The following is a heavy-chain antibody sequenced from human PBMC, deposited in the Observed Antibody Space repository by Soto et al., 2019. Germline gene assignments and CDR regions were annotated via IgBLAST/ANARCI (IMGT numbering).Heavy chain of an antibody. V-gene: IGHV4-59*01. D-gene: IGHD6-6*01. Sequence: PSETLSLTCTVSGGSISSYYWSWIRQPPGKGLEWIGYIYYSGSTNYNPSLKSRVTISVDTSKNQFSLKLRSVTAADTAVYYCARVSSIAARSWWFVPWGQGTLVTVSS. CDR3: ARVSSIAARSWWFVP. J-gene: IGHJ5*02. CDR2: IYYSGST. CDR1: GGSISSYY.